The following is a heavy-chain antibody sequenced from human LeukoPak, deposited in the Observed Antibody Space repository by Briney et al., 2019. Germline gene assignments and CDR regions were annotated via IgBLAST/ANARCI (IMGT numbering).Heavy chain of an antibody. CDR1: GFTFSSYA. Sequence: PGGSLRLSCAASGFTFSSYAMSWVRQAPGMGLEWVSAISGRGGSTYYADSVKGRFTISRDNSKNTLYLQMNSLRAEDTAVYYCAKVPRIAVAGTFFDYWGQGTLVTVSS. D-gene: IGHD6-19*01. V-gene: IGHV3-23*01. CDR2: ISGRGGST. CDR3: AKVPRIAVAGTFFDY. J-gene: IGHJ4*02.